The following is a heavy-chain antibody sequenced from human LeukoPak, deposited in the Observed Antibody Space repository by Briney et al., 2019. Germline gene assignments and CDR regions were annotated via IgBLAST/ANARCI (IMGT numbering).Heavy chain of an antibody. Sequence: GRSLRLSCAASGFTFSSYAMHWVRQAPGKGPEWLSYITSSSSVISYADSVKGRFTISRDNAQNSLYLEMNSLRDEDTAVYYCVRDQWYAFDLWGRGTLVTVSS. V-gene: IGHV3-48*02. J-gene: IGHJ2*01. D-gene: IGHD2-8*01. CDR1: GFTFSSYA. CDR3: VRDQWYAFDL. CDR2: ITSSSSVI.